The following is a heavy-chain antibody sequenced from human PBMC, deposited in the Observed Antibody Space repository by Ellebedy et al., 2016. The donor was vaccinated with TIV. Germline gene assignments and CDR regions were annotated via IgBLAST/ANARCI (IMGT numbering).Heavy chain of an antibody. Sequence: PGGSLRLSCTVSGGSVSSGSYFWSWIRQPPGKGLEWIGYISNSGGTNYNPSLRSRVTISIDTSKNQVSLKLRSVTAADTAVYYCAREDYDILTGYSSGMDVWGQGTTVTVSS. CDR1: GGSVSSGSYF. D-gene: IGHD3-9*01. CDR3: AREDYDILTGYSSGMDV. V-gene: IGHV4-61*01. CDR2: ISNSGGT. J-gene: IGHJ6*02.